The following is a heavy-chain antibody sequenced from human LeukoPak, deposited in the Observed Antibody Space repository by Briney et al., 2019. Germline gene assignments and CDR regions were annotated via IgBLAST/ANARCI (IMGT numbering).Heavy chain of an antibody. V-gene: IGHV3-74*01. Sequence: GGSLRLSCEASGFTFSRYWMHWVRRAPGKGLVWVSRNKSDGKTNYADSVKGRFTISRDNAKNTVSLQMDSLRAEDTGVYFCAREIHSTGYYYAGGYMDVWGEGTTVTVSS. J-gene: IGHJ6*03. CDR1: GFTFSRYW. D-gene: IGHD3-22*01. CDR3: AREIHSTGYYYAGGYMDV. CDR2: NKSDGKT.